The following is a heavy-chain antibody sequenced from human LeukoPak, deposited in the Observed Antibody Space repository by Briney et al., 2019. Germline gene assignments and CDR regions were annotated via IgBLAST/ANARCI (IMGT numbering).Heavy chain of an antibody. J-gene: IGHJ3*02. CDR2: IKQDGSEK. V-gene: IGHV3-7*01. Sequence: GGSLRLSCAASGYTFSSYWMSWVRQAPGKGLEWVANIKQDGSEKYYVDSVKGRFTISRDNAKNSLYLQMNSLRAEDTAVYYCANQYSSGWYGEAFDIWGQGTMVTVSS. CDR3: ANQYSSGWYGEAFDI. CDR1: GYTFSSYW. D-gene: IGHD6-19*01.